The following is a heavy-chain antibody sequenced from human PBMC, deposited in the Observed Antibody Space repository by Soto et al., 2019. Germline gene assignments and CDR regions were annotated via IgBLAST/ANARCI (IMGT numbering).Heavy chain of an antibody. CDR2: ISYDGSNK. Sequence: ESGGGVVQPGRSLRLSCAASGFTFSSYGMHWVRQAPGKGLEWVAVISYDGSNKYYADSVKGRFTISRDNSKNTLYLQMNSLRAEDTAVYYCAKVGLRFLEWPEEDFYYYYGMDVWGQGTTVTVSS. V-gene: IGHV3-30*18. CDR3: AKVGLRFLEWPEEDFYYYYGMDV. CDR1: GFTFSSYG. D-gene: IGHD3-3*01. J-gene: IGHJ6*02.